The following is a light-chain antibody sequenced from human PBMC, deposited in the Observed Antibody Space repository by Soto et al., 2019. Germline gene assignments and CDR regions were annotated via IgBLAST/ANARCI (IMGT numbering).Light chain of an antibody. Sequence: DVVMTQSPLSLPVTLGQPASISCRSSQSLVYSDGVTYLNWFHQRPGQSPRRLIYKVSNRDSGVPDRFSGSGSGTYVTLKISRVEAEDVGVYFCLQYTHWPFTCGPGTRVDIK. CDR3: LQYTHWPFT. CDR1: QSLVYSDGVTY. J-gene: IGKJ3*01. V-gene: IGKV2-30*01. CDR2: KVS.